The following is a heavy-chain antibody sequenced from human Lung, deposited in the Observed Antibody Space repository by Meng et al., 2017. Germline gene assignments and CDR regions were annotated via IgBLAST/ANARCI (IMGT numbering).Heavy chain of an antibody. CDR3: AKDLSKQQQLGELDY. CDR1: GFTFSSYG. D-gene: IGHD6-13*01. J-gene: IGHJ4*02. V-gene: IGHV3-30*18. Sequence: QVQLVEPGGGVVQPVGSLRLSCAASGFTFSSYGMHWVRQAPGKGLEWVAVISYDGSNKYYADSVKGRFTISRDNSKNTLYLQMNSLRAEDTAVYYCAKDLSKQQQLGELDYWGQGTLVTVSS. CDR2: ISYDGSNK.